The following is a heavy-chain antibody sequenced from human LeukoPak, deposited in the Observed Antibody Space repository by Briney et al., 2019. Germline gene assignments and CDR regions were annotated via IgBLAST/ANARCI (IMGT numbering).Heavy chain of an antibody. D-gene: IGHD2-21*01. Sequence: GRTLRVSCAPSLFTSSIYWMHGVRQAPGKGLVWVSRITSAGSSTSYADSVKGRFTISRDNAQNTLYPQMNGYKGAEAAVYYCVKMIGRYWMDPWGQGTLVTVSS. V-gene: IGHV3-74*01. J-gene: IGHJ5*02. CDR3: VKMIGRYWMDP. CDR1: LFTSSIYW. CDR2: ITSAGSST.